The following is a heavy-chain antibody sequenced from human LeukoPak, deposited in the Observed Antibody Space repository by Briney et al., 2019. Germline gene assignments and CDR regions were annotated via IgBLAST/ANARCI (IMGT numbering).Heavy chain of an antibody. J-gene: IGHJ4*02. CDR1: GFTFSSYG. CDR2: IWCDGSNK. CDR3: ARTSYSSSSHFDY. D-gene: IGHD6-6*01. Sequence: GRSLRLSCAASGFTFSSYGMHWVRQAPGKGLEWVAVIWCDGSNKYYADSVKGRFTISRDNSKNTLYLQMNSLRAEDTAVYYCARTSYSSSSHFDYWGQGTLVTVSS. V-gene: IGHV3-33*01.